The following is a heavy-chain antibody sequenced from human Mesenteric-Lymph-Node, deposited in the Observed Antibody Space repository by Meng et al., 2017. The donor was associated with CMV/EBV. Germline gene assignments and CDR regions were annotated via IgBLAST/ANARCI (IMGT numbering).Heavy chain of an antibody. V-gene: IGHV3-30*04. J-gene: IGHJ3*02. CDR2: ISFDGSNK. D-gene: IGHD3-22*01. CDR3: ARINDSSGYYRRSAFDN. CDR1: GFTFSSYA. Sequence: GESLKISCAASGFTFSSYAMHWVRQAPGKGPEWVAVISFDGSNKFYADSVKDRFTISRDNFKNTLFLLMSSLRSEDTAVYYCARINDSSGYYRRSAFDNWGQGTMVTVSS.